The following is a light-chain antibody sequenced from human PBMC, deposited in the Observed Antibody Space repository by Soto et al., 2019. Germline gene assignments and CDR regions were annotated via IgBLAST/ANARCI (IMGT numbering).Light chain of an antibody. CDR3: QQYESLPLT. V-gene: IGKV1-33*01. CDR1: QDINKN. CDR2: DAS. Sequence: DIQMTQSPSSLSASVGDRVTITCQASQDINKNLIWYQQKPGKAPKLLIYDASDLETGVPSRFSGSGSGTGFTFTISSLQPEDFATYYCQQYESLPLTFRQGTRLEIK. J-gene: IGKJ5*01.